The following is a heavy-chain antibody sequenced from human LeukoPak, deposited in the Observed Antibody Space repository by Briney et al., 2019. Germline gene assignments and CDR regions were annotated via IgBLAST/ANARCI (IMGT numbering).Heavy chain of an antibody. CDR3: ARGLYSGWYVY. CDR1: GFTFSSSA. D-gene: IGHD6-19*01. J-gene: IGHJ4*02. V-gene: IGHV1-58*02. Sequence: EASVKVSCKASGFTFSSSAMQWVRQARGQRLEWMGWIVVGSGDTNYAQKFQERVTITRDMSTSSAYMELSSLRSEDTAVYYCARGLYSGWYVYWGQGTLVTVSS. CDR2: IVVGSGDT.